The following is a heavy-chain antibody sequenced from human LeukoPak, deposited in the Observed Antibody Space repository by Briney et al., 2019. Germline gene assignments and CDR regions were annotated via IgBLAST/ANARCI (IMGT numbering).Heavy chain of an antibody. J-gene: IGHJ4*02. CDR1: GFTFSSYS. CDR3: ASRIAVAGPALNYFDY. Sequence: GGSLRLSCAASGFTFSSYSMNWVRQAPGKGLEWVSSFVSSSSYIYYADSVKGRFTISRDNAKNSLYLQMNSLRAEDTAVYYCASRIAVAGPALNYFDYWGQGTLVTVSS. D-gene: IGHD6-19*01. V-gene: IGHV3-21*01. CDR2: FVSSSSYI.